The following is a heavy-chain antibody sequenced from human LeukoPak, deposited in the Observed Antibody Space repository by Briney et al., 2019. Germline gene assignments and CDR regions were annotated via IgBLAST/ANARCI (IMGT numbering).Heavy chain of an antibody. Sequence: SVTVSCTASGGTFSSYAISWVRQAPGQGLEWMGGIIPIFGTANYAQKFQGRVTITADESTSTAYMELSSLRSEDTAVYYCARMAVAGTYFDYWGQGTLVTVSS. D-gene: IGHD6-19*01. J-gene: IGHJ4*02. CDR1: GGTFSSYA. CDR2: IIPIFGTA. CDR3: ARMAVAGTYFDY. V-gene: IGHV1-69*13.